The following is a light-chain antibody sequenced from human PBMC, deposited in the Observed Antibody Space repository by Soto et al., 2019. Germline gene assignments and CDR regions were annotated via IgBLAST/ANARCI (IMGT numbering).Light chain of an antibody. CDR3: VQATHFPWT. J-gene: IGKJ1*01. CDR2: HVS. CDR1: ESLLHSNGNTY. V-gene: IGKV2-24*01. Sequence: EIVLTQAPLSSPVTLGQPASITCTSSESLLHSNGNTYLSWLHQRPGQPPRLLIYHVSSRFSGIPDRVSGSGGGRRFTLRISRVEAEDVGVYYCVQATHFPWTFGQGTRVE.